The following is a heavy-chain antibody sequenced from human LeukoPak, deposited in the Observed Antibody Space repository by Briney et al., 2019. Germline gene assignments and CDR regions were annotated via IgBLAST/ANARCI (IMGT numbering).Heavy chain of an antibody. CDR1: GFTFDDYA. J-gene: IGHJ4*02. Sequence: PGGSLRLSCAASGFTFDDYAMHWVRQAPGKGLEWVSGISWNSGSIGYADSVKGRFTISRDNAKNSLYLQMNSLRAEDTALYYCAKDIQGSSSCLDYWGQGTLVTVSS. CDR2: ISWNSGSI. CDR3: AKDIQGSSSCLDY. D-gene: IGHD6-13*01. V-gene: IGHV3-9*01.